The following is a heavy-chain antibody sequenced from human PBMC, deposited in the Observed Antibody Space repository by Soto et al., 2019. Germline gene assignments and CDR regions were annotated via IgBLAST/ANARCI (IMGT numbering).Heavy chain of an antibody. Sequence: GESLKISCKGSGYSFTSYWIGWVRQMPGKGLEWMGIIYPGDSDTRYSPSFQGQVTISADKSISTAYLQWSSLKASDTAMYYCARPRRAEMATMNYFDYWGQGTLVTVSS. J-gene: IGHJ4*02. D-gene: IGHD5-12*01. V-gene: IGHV5-51*01. CDR3: ARPRRAEMATMNYFDY. CDR1: GYSFTSYW. CDR2: IYPGDSDT.